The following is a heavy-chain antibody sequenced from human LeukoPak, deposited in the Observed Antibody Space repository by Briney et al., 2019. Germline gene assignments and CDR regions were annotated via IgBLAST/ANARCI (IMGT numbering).Heavy chain of an antibody. CDR2: TFYRSKWYN. Sequence: SQTLSLTCAISGDSVSSNTAAWNWIRQSPSRGLEWLGRTFYRSKWYNDYAVSVKSRITINPDTSKNQFSLRLNSVTPEDTAVYFCARDGWPAFDYWGQGTLVTVSS. CDR3: ARDGWPAFDY. CDR1: GDSVSSNTAA. J-gene: IGHJ4*02. D-gene: IGHD2-15*01. V-gene: IGHV6-1*01.